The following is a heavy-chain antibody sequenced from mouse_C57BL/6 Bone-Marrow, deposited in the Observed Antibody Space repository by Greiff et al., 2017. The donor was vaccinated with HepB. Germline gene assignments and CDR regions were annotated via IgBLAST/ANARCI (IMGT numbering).Heavy chain of an antibody. D-gene: IGHD2-4*01. J-gene: IGHJ3*01. CDR3: TTDYDLAY. CDR2: IDPETGGT. V-gene: IGHV1-15*01. CDR1: GYTFTDYE. Sequence: QVQLQQSGAELVRPGASVTLSCKASGYTFTDYEMHWVKQTPVHGLEWIGAIDPETGGTAYNQKFKGKAILTADKSSSTAYMELRSLTSEDSAVYYCTTDYDLAYWGQGTLVTVSA.